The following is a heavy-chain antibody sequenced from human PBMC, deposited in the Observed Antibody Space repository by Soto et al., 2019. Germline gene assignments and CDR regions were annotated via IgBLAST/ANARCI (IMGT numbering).Heavy chain of an antibody. J-gene: IGHJ6*02. CDR2: IIPIFGTA. D-gene: IGHD2-15*01. CDR1: GGTFSSYA. Sequence: GASVKVSCKASGGTFSSYAISWVRQAPGQGLEWMGGIIPIFGTANYAQKFQGRVTITADESTSTAYMELSSLRSEDTAVYYCARVRDSVVYYYYGMDVWGQGTTVTVSS. V-gene: IGHV1-69*13. CDR3: ARVRDSVVYYYYGMDV.